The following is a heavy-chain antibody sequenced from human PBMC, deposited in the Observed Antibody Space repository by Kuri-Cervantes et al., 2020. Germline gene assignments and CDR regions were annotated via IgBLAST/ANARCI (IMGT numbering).Heavy chain of an antibody. Sequence: SETLSLTCAVYGGSFSGYYWSRIRQPPGKGLEWIGEINHSGSTNYNPSLKSRVTISVDKSKNQFSLKLSSVTAADTAVYYCARWCLGYCSGGRAFDIWGQGTMVTVSS. CDR1: GGSFSGYY. J-gene: IGHJ3*02. CDR2: INHSGST. CDR3: ARWCLGYCSGGRAFDI. D-gene: IGHD2-15*01. V-gene: IGHV4-34*01.